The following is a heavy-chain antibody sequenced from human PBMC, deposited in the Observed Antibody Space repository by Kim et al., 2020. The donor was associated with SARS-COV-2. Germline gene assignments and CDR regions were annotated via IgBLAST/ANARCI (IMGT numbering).Heavy chain of an antibody. J-gene: IGHJ5*02. CDR2: IKHSGST. Sequence: KGREWMREIKHSGSTNANPCRKSRVTRSGETSKNLFSLKLSFVTAAETAVYYCARATNIWYYYDSSGWYWGFDPRGQGTLVTVSS. D-gene: IGHD3-22*01. V-gene: IGHV4-34*01. CDR3: ARATNIWYYYDSSGWYWGFDP.